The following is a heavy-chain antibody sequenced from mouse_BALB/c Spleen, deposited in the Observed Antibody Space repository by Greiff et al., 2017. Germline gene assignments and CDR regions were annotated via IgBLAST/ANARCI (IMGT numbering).Heavy chain of an antibody. V-gene: IGHV5-6-2*01. CDR2: INSNGGST. CDR1: GFTFSSYY. D-gene: IGHD1-1*01. Sequence: EVKLMESGGGLVKLGGSLKLSCAASGFTFSSYYMSWVRQTPEKRLELVAAINSNGGSTYYPDTVKGRFTISRDNAKNTLYLQMSSLKSEDTALYCCARQTLIRSFDYWGQGTTLTVSS. CDR3: ARQTLIRSFDY. J-gene: IGHJ2*01.